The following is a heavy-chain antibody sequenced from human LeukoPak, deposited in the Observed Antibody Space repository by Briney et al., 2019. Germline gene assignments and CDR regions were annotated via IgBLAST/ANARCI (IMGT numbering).Heavy chain of an antibody. CDR3: AKGRYYYDSSDAFDI. V-gene: IGHV3-23*01. J-gene: IGHJ3*02. CDR2: ISGSGGST. CDR1: GFTFSSYA. Sequence: TGGSLRLPCAASGFTFSSYAMSWVRQAPGKGLEWVSAISGSGGSTYYADSVKGRFTISRDNSKNTLFLQMNSLRAEDTAVYYCAKGRYYYDSSDAFDIWGQGTMVTVSS. D-gene: IGHD3-22*01.